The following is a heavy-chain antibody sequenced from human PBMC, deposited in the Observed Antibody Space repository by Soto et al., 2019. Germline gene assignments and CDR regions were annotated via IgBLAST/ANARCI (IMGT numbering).Heavy chain of an antibody. V-gene: IGHV4-39*01. CDR1: GESPSPQTYY. CDR3: ARSLSDYGLGRFDP. CDR2: IYYSGST. J-gene: IGHJ5*02. Sequence: CTVTGESPSPQTYYLGCLRHAQGKGLEWIGSIYYSGSTYNNPSLRSRVSMSIDTSKDQFSLKLSSVTAADTAVYYCARSLSDYGLGRFDPWGQGTLVTVS. D-gene: IGHD4-17*01.